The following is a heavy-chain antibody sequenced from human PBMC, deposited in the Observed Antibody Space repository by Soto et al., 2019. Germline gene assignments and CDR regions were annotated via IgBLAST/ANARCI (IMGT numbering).Heavy chain of an antibody. J-gene: IGHJ6*02. D-gene: IGHD2-2*02. Sequence: GESLKICCKGSGYSFTTYWINWVRQMPGKGLEWMGRIDPSDSYTNYSPSFQGHVTISADKSINTAYLQWSSLKASDTAMYYCATREIGFSRTSCYTNYYYGLDVWGQGTTVTVSS. CDR2: IDPSDSYT. V-gene: IGHV5-10-1*01. CDR1: GYSFTTYW. CDR3: ATREIGFSRTSCYTNYYYGLDV.